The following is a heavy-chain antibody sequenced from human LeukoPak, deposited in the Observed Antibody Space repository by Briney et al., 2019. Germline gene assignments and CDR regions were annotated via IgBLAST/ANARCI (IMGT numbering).Heavy chain of an antibody. CDR1: GGSISSSSYY. D-gene: IGHD3-3*01. CDR2: IYYSGST. CDR3: ARSYYDFWSGYHAPDY. J-gene: IGHJ4*02. Sequence: SETLSLTCTVSGGSISSSSYYWGWIRQPPGKGLEWIGSIYYSGSTYYNPSLKSRVTISVDTSKNQFSLKLSSVTAADTAVYYCARSYYDFWSGYHAPDYWGQGTLVTVSS. V-gene: IGHV4-39*07.